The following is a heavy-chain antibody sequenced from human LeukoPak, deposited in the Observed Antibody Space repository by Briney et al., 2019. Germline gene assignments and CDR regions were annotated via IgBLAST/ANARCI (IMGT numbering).Heavy chain of an antibody. V-gene: IGHV5-51*01. J-gene: IGHJ4*02. D-gene: IGHD3-22*01. CDR2: IYPGDSDT. CDR3: ARGGIGDSSNYRSDDFDY. Sequence: HGESLKISCKGSGCSFTSYWIGWVRQMPGKGLEWMGIIYPGDSDTRYSPSFQGQVTMSADKSISTAYLQWSSLKASDTAIYYCARGGIGDSSNYRSDDFDYWGQGTLVTVSS. CDR1: GCSFTSYW.